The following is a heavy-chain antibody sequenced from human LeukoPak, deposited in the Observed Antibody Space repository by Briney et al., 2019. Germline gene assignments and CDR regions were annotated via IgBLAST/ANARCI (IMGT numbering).Heavy chain of an antibody. Sequence: PSETLSLTCTVSGGSISSSSYYWGWIRQPPGKGLEWIGSIYYSGSTYYNPSLKRRVTISVDTSKNQFSLKLSSVTAADTAVYYCARSLHIAAAGTYHFDYWGQGTLVTVSS. D-gene: IGHD6-13*01. CDR2: IYYSGST. J-gene: IGHJ4*02. V-gene: IGHV4-39*01. CDR1: GGSISSSSYY. CDR3: ARSLHIAAAGTYHFDY.